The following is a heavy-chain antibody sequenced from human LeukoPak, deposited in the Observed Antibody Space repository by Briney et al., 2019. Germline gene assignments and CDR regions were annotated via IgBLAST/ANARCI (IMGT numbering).Heavy chain of an antibody. D-gene: IGHD2-2*01. J-gene: IGHJ4*02. CDR1: GGSFSGYY. Sequence: SETLSLTCAVYGGSFSGYYWSWIRQPPGKGLEWIGEINHSGSTNYNPSLKSRVTISVDTSKNQFSLKLSSVTAADTAVYYCARVSRGSTGRGNDYWGQGTLVTVSS. V-gene: IGHV4-34*01. CDR2: INHSGST. CDR3: ARVSRGSTGRGNDY.